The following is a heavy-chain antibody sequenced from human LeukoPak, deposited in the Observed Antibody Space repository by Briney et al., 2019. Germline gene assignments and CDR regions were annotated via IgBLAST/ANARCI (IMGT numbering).Heavy chain of an antibody. CDR2: IYTSGST. CDR1: GGSISSYY. V-gene: IGHV4-4*09. CDR3: ARASATLSYYYYYFMDV. D-gene: IGHD2-15*01. Sequence: SETLSLTCTVSGGSISSYYWSWIRQPPGKGLEWIGYIYTSGSTNYNPSLKSRVTISVDTYKNQCSVKVSNVTAADTSVYYCARASATLSYYYYYFMDVWGKGTTVTVSS. J-gene: IGHJ6*03.